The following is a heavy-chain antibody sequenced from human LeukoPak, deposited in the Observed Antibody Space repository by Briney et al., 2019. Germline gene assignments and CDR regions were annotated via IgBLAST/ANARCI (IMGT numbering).Heavy chain of an antibody. J-gene: IGHJ4*02. Sequence: GGSLRLSCAAPGFTFSTYTMNWVRQAPGKGLEWVSSITSSSAYTYYADSLKGRFTISRDNAKNSLYLQMDSLRADDTAVYYCATEYSGYFDYWGQGTLVTVSS. V-gene: IGHV3-21*01. CDR2: ITSSSAYT. CDR3: ATEYSGYFDY. CDR1: GFTFSTYT. D-gene: IGHD6-6*01.